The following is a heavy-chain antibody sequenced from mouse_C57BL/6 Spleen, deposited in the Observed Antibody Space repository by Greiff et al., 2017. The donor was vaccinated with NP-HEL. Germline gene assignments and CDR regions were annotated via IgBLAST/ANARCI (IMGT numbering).Heavy chain of an antibody. Sequence: DVQLVESGGGLVQPGGSLSLSCAASGFTFTDYYMSWVRQPPGKALEWLGFIRNKANGYTTEYSASVKGRFTISRDNSQSIRYLQMNALRAEDSATYYCARPPLYDGYYRYFDVWGTGTTVTVSS. V-gene: IGHV7-3*01. D-gene: IGHD2-3*01. J-gene: IGHJ1*03. CDR1: GFTFTDYY. CDR3: ARPPLYDGYYRYFDV. CDR2: IRNKANGYTT.